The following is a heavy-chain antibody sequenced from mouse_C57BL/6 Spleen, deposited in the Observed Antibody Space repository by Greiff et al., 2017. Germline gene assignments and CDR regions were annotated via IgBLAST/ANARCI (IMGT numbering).Heavy chain of an antibody. V-gene: IGHV1-66*01. CDR2: IDPGSGNT. CDR3: ARREDDRDLAY. J-gene: IGHJ3*01. CDR1: GYTFTSYC. D-gene: IGHD2-12*01. Sequence: QVQLQQSGAELVKPGASVKMSCKASGYTFTSYCIHWVKQRPGQGLEWIGGIDPGSGNTNYNEKFKGKATVTADTSSSTAYMQLSSLTSEDSAVYYCARREDDRDLAYWGQGTTVTVSA.